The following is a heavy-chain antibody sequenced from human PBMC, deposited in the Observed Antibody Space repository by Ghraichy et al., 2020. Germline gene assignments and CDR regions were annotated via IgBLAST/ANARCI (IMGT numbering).Heavy chain of an antibody. CDR3: AKDHGPYSAGWYWADS. CDR2: ISYDGSKK. J-gene: IGHJ5*01. V-gene: IGHV3-30*18. D-gene: IGHD6-19*01. CDR1: RFALNSYG. Sequence: GGSLRLSREASRFALNSYGIHWVRQAPGKGLEWVAVISYDGSKKFYTDSVKGRFTISRDNSKNTVHLQMNSLRVDDTAMYYCAKDHGPYSAGWYWADSWGQGTLVTVSS.